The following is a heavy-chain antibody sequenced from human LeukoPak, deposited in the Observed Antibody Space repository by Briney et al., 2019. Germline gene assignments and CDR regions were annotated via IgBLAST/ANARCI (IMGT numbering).Heavy chain of an antibody. D-gene: IGHD2-2*01. V-gene: IGHV4-4*07. CDR1: GGSISSYY. Sequence: SETLSLTCTVSGGSISSYYWSWIRQPAGKGLEWIGRIYTSGSTNYNPSLKSRVTMSVDTSKNQFSLKLSSVTAADTAVHYCARDVRYCSSTSCLYCFDYWGQGTLVTVSS. CDR3: ARDVRYCSSTSCLYCFDY. J-gene: IGHJ4*02. CDR2: IYTSGST.